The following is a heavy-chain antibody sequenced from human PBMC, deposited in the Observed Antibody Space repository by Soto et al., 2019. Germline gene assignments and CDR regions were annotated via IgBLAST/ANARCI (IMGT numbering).Heavy chain of an antibody. Sequence: SETLSLTCAVFGGSISNSNWWTWVRQPPGKGLDWIGEIFHSGSTNYNSSLMGRVTISVDKANNQFSLKLSSVTAADTAVYYCAHRPIVGAAIWGQGTLVTXS. J-gene: IGHJ4*02. D-gene: IGHD1-26*01. CDR2: IFHSGST. CDR3: AHRPIVGAAI. V-gene: IGHV4-4*02. CDR1: GGSISNSNW.